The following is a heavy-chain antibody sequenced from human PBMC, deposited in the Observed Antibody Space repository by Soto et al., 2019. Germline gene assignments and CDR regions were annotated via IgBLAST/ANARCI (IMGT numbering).Heavy chain of an antibody. Sequence: SETLSLTCTGSGGSISSSSYYWGWIRQPPGKGLEWIGSIYYSGSTYYNLSLKSRVTISVDTSKNQFSLKLSSVTAADTAVYFCARPPGYCSGNSCRIDYWGQGTLVTVSS. J-gene: IGHJ4*02. D-gene: IGHD2-15*01. CDR1: GGSISSSSYY. CDR3: ARPPGYCSGNSCRIDY. V-gene: IGHV4-39*01. CDR2: IYYSGST.